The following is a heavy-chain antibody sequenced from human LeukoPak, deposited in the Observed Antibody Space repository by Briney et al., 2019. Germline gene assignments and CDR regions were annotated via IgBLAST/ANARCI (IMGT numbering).Heavy chain of an antibody. CDR3: ARDHYDFWSGPLPLYYMDV. V-gene: IGHV3-7*01. CDR2: IKQDGSEK. J-gene: IGHJ6*03. CDR1: GFTFSSYW. Sequence: GGSLRLSCAASGFTFSSYWMSWVRQAPGKGLEWVANIKQDGSEKYYVDSVKGRFTISRDNAKNSLYLQMNSLRAEDTAVYYCARDHYDFWSGPLPLYYMDVWGKGTTVTVSS. D-gene: IGHD3-3*01.